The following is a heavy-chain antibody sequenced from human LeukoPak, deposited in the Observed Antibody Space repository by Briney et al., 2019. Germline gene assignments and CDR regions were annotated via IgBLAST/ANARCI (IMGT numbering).Heavy chain of an antibody. V-gene: IGHV1-2*02. J-gene: IGHJ4*02. Sequence: ASVKVSCKTSGYTFTDYYIHWVRQAPGQGLEWMGWLNPHSGGTNYAQKFQGRVTMARDTSISTVYMEVSRLRSDDTAVYYCARGAGGYSYGFDNWGQGTLVTASS. CDR3: ARGAGGYSYGFDN. D-gene: IGHD5-18*01. CDR1: GYTFTDYY. CDR2: LNPHSGGT.